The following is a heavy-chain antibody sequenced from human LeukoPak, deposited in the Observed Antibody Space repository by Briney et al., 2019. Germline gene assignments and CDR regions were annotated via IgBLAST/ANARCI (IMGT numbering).Heavy chain of an antibody. D-gene: IGHD2-2*01. Sequence: SVKVSCKASGGTFSSYAISWVRQAPGQGLEWMGGIIPIFGTANYAQKFQGRVTITADESTSTAYMELSSLRSEDTAVYYCARDQEGCSSTSCYFDIWGQGTMVTVSS. J-gene: IGHJ3*02. CDR3: ARDQEGCSSTSCYFDI. CDR1: GGTFSSYA. V-gene: IGHV1-69*13. CDR2: IIPIFGTA.